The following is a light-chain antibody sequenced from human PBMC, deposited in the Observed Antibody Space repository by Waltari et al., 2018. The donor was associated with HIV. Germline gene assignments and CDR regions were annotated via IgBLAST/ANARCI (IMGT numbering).Light chain of an antibody. V-gene: IGLV1-44*01. Sequence: QSVVTQPPSASGTPGQRVTMSCSGSASNIGGNTVNWYQHLPPTAPKLLIYNNDERPSGVPDRCSASKTGTSASLDISGLQSEDEADYYCATWDDGLSGWVFGGGTKLTVL. CDR3: ATWDDGLSGWV. CDR1: ASNIGGNT. CDR2: NND. J-gene: IGLJ3*02.